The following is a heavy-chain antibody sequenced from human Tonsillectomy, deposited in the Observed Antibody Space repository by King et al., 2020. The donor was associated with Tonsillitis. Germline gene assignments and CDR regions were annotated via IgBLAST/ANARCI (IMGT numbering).Heavy chain of an antibody. CDR1: GFTFSSYA. CDR2: ISGSGSST. CDR3: ARAEGVPTALDY. J-gene: IGHJ4*02. Sequence: VQLVESGGGLVQPGGSLRLSCAASGFTFSSYAMHWVRQAPGKGLEWVSGISGSGSSTYYADSVKGRLTISRDNSKNTLHVQMNSLRADDTAVYYCARAEGVPTALDYWGQGTLVTVSS. V-gene: IGHV3-23*04. D-gene: IGHD2-2*01.